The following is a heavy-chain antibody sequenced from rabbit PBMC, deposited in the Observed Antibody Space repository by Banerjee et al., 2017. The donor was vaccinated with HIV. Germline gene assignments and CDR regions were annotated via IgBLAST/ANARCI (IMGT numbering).Heavy chain of an antibody. CDR3: ARDGGYDDYGDPYYFNL. CDR1: GFSLSSYA. CDR2: INTGDDNT. Sequence: QSVEESGGDLVKPGGTLTLTCTVSGFSLSSYAMSWVRQAPGKGLEWIGCINTGDDNTYYASWAKGRFTISKTSSTTVTLQMTSLTAADTATYFCARDGGYDDYGDPYYFNLWGQGTLVTVS. J-gene: IGHJ4*01. D-gene: IGHD2-1*01. V-gene: IGHV1S40*01.